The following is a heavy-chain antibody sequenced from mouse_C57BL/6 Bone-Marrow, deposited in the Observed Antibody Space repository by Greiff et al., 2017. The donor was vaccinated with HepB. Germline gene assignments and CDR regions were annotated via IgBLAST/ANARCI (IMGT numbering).Heavy chain of an antibody. J-gene: IGHJ4*01. CDR1: GYTFTSYG. D-gene: IGHD1-1*01. Sequence: QVQLKESGAELARPGASVKLSCKASGYTFTSYGISWVKQRTGQGLEWIGEIYPRSGNTYYNEKFKGKATLTADKSSSTAYMELRSLTSEDSAVYFCARRLRYYAMDYWGQGTSVTVSS. CDR3: ARRLRYYAMDY. CDR2: IYPRSGNT. V-gene: IGHV1-81*01.